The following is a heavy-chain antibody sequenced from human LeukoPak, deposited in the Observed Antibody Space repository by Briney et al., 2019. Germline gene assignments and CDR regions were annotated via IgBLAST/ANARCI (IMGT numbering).Heavy chain of an antibody. J-gene: IGHJ3*02. CDR2: IYHSGST. V-gene: IGHV4-4*02. Sequence: SETLSHTCAVSGGSISSSNWWSWVRQPPGKGLEWIGEIYHSGSTNYNPSLKSRVTISVDKSKNQFSLKLSSVTAADTAVYYCARDSRIAAAGTDAFDIWGQGTMVTVSS. D-gene: IGHD6-13*01. CDR3: ARDSRIAAAGTDAFDI. CDR1: GGSISSSNW.